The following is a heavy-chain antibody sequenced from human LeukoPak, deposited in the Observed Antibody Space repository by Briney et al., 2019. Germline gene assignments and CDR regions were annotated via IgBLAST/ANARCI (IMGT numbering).Heavy chain of an antibody. J-gene: IGHJ5*02. CDR1: GGSISSSSYY. CDR3: ARHSITMVRGVIIPVNWFDH. D-gene: IGHD3-10*01. Sequence: SETLSLTCTVSGGSISSSSYYWGWIRQPPGKGLEWIGSTYYSGSTYYNPSLKSRFTISVDTSKNQFSLKLSSVTAADTAVYYCARHSITMVRGVIIPVNWFDHWGQGTLVTVSS. CDR2: TYYSGST. V-gene: IGHV4-39*01.